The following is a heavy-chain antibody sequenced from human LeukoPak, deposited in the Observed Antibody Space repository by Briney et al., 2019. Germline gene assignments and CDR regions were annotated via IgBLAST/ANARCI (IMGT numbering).Heavy chain of an antibody. J-gene: IGHJ4*02. CDR2: IRYDGSNK. Sequence: GRSLRLSCAASGFTFSSYGMHWVRQAPGKGLEWVAFIRYDGSNKYYADSVKGRFTISRDNSKNTLYLQMNSLRAEDTAVYYCARDGPSQSDYDYVWGSYNLDYWGQGTLVTVSS. CDR1: GFTFSSYG. CDR3: ARDGPSQSDYDYVWGSYNLDY. V-gene: IGHV3-30*02. D-gene: IGHD3-16*01.